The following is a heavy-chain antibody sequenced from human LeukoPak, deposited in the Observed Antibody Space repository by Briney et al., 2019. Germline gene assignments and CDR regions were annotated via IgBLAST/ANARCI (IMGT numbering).Heavy chain of an antibody. J-gene: IGHJ2*01. Sequence: PSETLSLTCTVSGGPISSGGYYWSWIRQHPGKGLEWIGYIYYSGSTYYNPSLKSRVTISVDTSKNQFSLKLSSVTAADTAVYYCARYSSRGWYFDLWGRGTLVTVSS. D-gene: IGHD6-13*01. CDR2: IYYSGST. CDR3: ARYSSRGWYFDL. CDR1: GGPISSGGYY. V-gene: IGHV4-31*03.